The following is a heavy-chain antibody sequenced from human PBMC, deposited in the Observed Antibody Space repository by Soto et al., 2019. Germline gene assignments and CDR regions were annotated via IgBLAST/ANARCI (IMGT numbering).Heavy chain of an antibody. D-gene: IGHD3-10*01. J-gene: IGHJ6*03. CDR1: GFTLSTYD. V-gene: IGHV3-13*01. CDR3: ANLFPFAPRSYYMDV. Sequence: PGGSLRLSCAASGFTLSTYDMHWVRQATGKGLEWVAALSYASDTYYPGSVKGRFTVSREGAKNSLYLQMNSLTAGDTAVYYCANLFPFAPRSYYMDVWCKGTMVTVSS. CDR2: LSYASDT.